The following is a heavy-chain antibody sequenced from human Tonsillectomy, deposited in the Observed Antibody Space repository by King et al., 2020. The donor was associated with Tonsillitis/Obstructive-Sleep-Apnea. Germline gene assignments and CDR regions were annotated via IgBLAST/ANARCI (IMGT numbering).Heavy chain of an antibody. Sequence: VQLVESGGGLVQPGGSLRLSCEASGFTFSSHWMTWVRQAPGKGLEWVANIRHDGSETEYVDSVKGRFTISRDNAKNSLYLKMNSLRAEDTALYYCARDPYSGYCSGGSCYGAFDIWGQGTMVTVCS. CDR3: ARDPYSGYCSGGSCYGAFDI. CDR1: GFTFSSHW. V-gene: IGHV3-7*03. CDR2: IRHDGSET. D-gene: IGHD2-15*01. J-gene: IGHJ3*02.